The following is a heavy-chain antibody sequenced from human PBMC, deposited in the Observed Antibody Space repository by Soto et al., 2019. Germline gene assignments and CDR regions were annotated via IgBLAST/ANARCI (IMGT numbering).Heavy chain of an antibody. CDR2: IWYDASNK. CDR3: ARDMGLYDFWSGYWSYGMDV. CDR1: GFTFRSYG. J-gene: IGHJ6*02. D-gene: IGHD3-3*01. Sequence: PGGSLRLSCAASGFTFRSYGMHWFRQAPGKGLERVAVIWYDASNKYYADSVKSRFTISRDNCKNTLYLKMNSLRAEVTAVYYCARDMGLYDFWSGYWSYGMDVWGQGTTVTVSS. V-gene: IGHV3-33*01.